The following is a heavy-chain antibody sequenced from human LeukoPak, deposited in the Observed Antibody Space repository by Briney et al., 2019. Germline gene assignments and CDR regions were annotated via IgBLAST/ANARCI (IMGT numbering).Heavy chain of an antibody. CDR1: GYTFTSYA. V-gene: IGHV1-3*01. J-gene: IGHJ2*01. Sequence: ASVKVSCKASGYTFTSYAMHWVRQAPGQRLEWMGWINAGNGNTKYSQKFQGRVTITRDTSASTAYMELSSLRSEDTAVYYCARVRDGGNSGWYFDLWGRGTLVTVSS. CDR2: INAGNGNT. CDR3: ARVRDGGNSGWYFDL. D-gene: IGHD4-23*01.